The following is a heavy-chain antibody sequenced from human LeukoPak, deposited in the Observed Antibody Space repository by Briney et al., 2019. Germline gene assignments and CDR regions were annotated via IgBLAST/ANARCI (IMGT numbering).Heavy chain of an antibody. Sequence: SETLSLTCTVSGGSISSSSYYWGWIRQPPGKGLEWIGSIYYSGSTYYNPSLKSRVTISVDTSKNQFSLKLSSVTAADTAVYYCARHSTTYYDFWSGSDFDYWVQGTLVTVSS. CDR3: ARHSTTYYDFWSGSDFDY. CDR1: GGSISSSSYY. J-gene: IGHJ4*02. V-gene: IGHV4-39*01. D-gene: IGHD3-3*01. CDR2: IYYSGST.